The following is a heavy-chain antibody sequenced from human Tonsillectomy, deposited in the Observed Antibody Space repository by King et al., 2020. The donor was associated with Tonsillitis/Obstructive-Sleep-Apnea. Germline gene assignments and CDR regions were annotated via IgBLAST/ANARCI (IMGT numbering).Heavy chain of an antibody. J-gene: IGHJ4*02. Sequence: VQLVESGGGLVKPGRSLRLSCTVSGFTFGDYAMSWFRQAPGKGLEWVGFIRSTAYVVTTEYAASVQGRFSISRDDSKSIAYLQLNSLKTEDTAVYYCTRDVYSGSYYAYFDYWGQGTLVTVSS. V-gene: IGHV3-49*05. CDR2: IRSTAYVVTT. CDR3: TRDVYSGSYYAYFDY. D-gene: IGHD1-26*01. CDR1: GFTFGDYA.